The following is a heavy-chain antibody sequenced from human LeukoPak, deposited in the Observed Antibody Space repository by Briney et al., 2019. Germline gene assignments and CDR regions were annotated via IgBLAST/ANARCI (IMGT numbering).Heavy chain of an antibody. CDR1: GGTFSSYA. J-gene: IGHJ6*02. Sequence: SVKVSCKASGGTFSSYAISWVRQAPGQGLEWMGGIIPIFGTANYAQKFQGRVTITADESTSTAYMELSSLRSEDTAVYYCATVSIQLWDDYYYYGMDVWGQGTTVTVSS. V-gene: IGHV1-69*13. CDR2: IIPIFGTA. D-gene: IGHD5-18*01. CDR3: ATVSIQLWDDYYYYGMDV.